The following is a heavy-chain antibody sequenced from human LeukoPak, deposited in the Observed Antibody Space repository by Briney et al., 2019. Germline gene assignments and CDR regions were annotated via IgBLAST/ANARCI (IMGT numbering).Heavy chain of an antibody. Sequence: TGGSLGLSCAASGFTFSGYGMHWVRQAPGKGLEWVAFVRYDGSNKYYADSVKGRFTISRDDSKSTLYLQMNSLRAEDTALYYCAKAPYTSSAYFFDSWGQGTLVTVSS. CDR1: GFTFSGYG. J-gene: IGHJ4*02. CDR3: AKAPYTSSAYFFDS. D-gene: IGHD6-13*01. V-gene: IGHV3-30*02. CDR2: VRYDGSNK.